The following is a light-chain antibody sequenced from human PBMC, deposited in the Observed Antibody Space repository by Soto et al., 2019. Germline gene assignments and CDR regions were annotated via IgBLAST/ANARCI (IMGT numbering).Light chain of an antibody. Sequence: DIQMTQSPSSLSASVGDRVTIICRASQGISNYLAWYQQKPGKVPKLLIYAASTLQSGVPSRFSGSGSGTDFTLTISSLQPEDVATYYCQKYNSAPFGGGTKVDIK. CDR3: QKYNSAP. V-gene: IGKV1-27*01. J-gene: IGKJ4*01. CDR2: AAS. CDR1: QGISNY.